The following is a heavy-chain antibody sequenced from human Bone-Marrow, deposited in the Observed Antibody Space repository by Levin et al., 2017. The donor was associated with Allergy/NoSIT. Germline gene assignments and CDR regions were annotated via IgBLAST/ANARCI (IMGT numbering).Heavy chain of an antibody. CDR3: ARGRRFLDFFLSFPP. CDR1: GGSISSYY. V-gene: IGHV4-59*01. CDR2: IYYSGST. J-gene: IGHJ5*02. Sequence: SETLSLTCTVSGGSISSYYWSWIRQPPGKGLEWIGYIYYSGSTNYNPSLKSRVTISVDTSKNQFSLKLSSVTAADTAVYYCARGRRFLDFFLSFPPWGQGTLVTVSS. D-gene: IGHD3/OR15-3a*01.